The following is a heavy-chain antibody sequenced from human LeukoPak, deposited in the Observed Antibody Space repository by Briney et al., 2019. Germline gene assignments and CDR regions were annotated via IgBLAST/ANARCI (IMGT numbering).Heavy chain of an antibody. CDR3: ATSSGSSY. D-gene: IGHD6-25*01. CDR1: GFTFSSCW. J-gene: IGHJ4*02. Sequence: GGSLRLSCAASGFTFSSCWMPWFRQAPGKGLEWVAHIKQDGSLEYYVDSVKGRFTISRDNAKNSLYLQMNSLRAEDTAVYYCATSSGSSYWGQGTLVTVSS. V-gene: IGHV3-7*01. CDR2: IKQDGSLE.